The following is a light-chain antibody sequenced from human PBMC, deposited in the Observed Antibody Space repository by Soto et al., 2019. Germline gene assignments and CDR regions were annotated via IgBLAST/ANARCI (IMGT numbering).Light chain of an antibody. Sequence: QSALTQPPSASGSPGQSVTISCTGTSSDVGGYNYVSWYQQHPGKAPKLMIYEINKRPSGVPGRFSGSKSGHTASLTVSGLQAEDEADYYCSSYSGSNNLVFGTGTKVTVL. CDR1: SSDVGGYNY. CDR2: EIN. J-gene: IGLJ1*01. CDR3: SSYSGSNNLV. V-gene: IGLV2-8*01.